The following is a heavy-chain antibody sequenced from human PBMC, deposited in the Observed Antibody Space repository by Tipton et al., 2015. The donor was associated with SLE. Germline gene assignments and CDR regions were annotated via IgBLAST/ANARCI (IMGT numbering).Heavy chain of an antibody. J-gene: IGHJ4*02. Sequence: SLRLSCAASGFTFSNYNMNWVRQAPGKGLEWVSYISTTSSTIFYADSVKGRVTISRDNAKNSLFLQMNSLRAEGTAIDYCAGDVSVGIPVSVDGRDGYWGQGTLVTVSS. CDR1: GFTFSNYN. V-gene: IGHV3-48*01. D-gene: IGHD2-2*01. CDR3: AGDVSVGIPVSVDGRDGY. CDR2: ISTTSSTI.